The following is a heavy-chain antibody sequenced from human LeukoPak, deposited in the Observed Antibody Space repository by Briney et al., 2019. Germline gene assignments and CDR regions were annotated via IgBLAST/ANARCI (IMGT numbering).Heavy chain of an antibody. CDR2: ISSSSSTI. CDR3: ARSELGYNYYYMDV. CDR1: GFTFSSYS. J-gene: IGHJ6*03. D-gene: IGHD3-10*01. V-gene: IGHV3-48*04. Sequence: GGSLRLSCAASGFTFSSYSMNWVRQAPGKGLEWVSYISSSSSTIYYADSVKGRFTISRDNAKKSLYLQMNSLRVEDTAVYYCARSELGYNYYYMDVWGKGTTVTISS.